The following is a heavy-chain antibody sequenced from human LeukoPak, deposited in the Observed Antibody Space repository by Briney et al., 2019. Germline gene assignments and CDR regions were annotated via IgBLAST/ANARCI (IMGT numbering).Heavy chain of an antibody. Sequence: SETLSLTCTVSGGSISSYYWSWIRQPPGKGLEWIGYIYYSGSTNYNPSLKGRVTISVDTSKNQFSLKLSSVTAADTAVYYCARDLWSSHNWYFDLWGRGTLVTVSS. CDR1: GGSISSYY. CDR3: ARDLWSSHNWYFDL. CDR2: IYYSGST. D-gene: IGHD6-19*01. J-gene: IGHJ2*01. V-gene: IGHV4-59*01.